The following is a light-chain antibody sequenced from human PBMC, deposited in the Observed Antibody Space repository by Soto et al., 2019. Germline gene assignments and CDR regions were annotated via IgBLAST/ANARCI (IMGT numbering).Light chain of an antibody. CDR2: EVS. Sequence: QSALTQPPSASGSPGQSVTISCTGTSSDVGGYNYVSWYQQHPGEAPKLMIYEVSKRPSGVPDRFSGSQSGNTASLTVSGLQAEDEADYYCSSYAGSNNPVVFGGGTKLTVL. V-gene: IGLV2-8*01. CDR1: SSDVGGYNY. CDR3: SSYAGSNNPVV. J-gene: IGLJ2*01.